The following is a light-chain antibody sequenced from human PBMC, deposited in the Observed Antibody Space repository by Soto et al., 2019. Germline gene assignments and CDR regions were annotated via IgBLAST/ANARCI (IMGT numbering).Light chain of an antibody. CDR3: QQSYSTPPIT. Sequence: DIQMTQSPSSLSASVGDRVTITCRASQSISSYLNWYQQKPGKAPKLLIYAASSLQSGVPSRFSCSGSGTDFTLTSSSLQPEDFATYYCQQSYSTPPITFGQGTRLEIK. CDR1: QSISSY. J-gene: IGKJ5*01. V-gene: IGKV1-39*01. CDR2: AAS.